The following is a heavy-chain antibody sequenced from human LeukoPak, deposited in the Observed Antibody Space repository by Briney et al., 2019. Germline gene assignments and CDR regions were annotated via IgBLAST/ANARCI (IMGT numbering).Heavy chain of an antibody. V-gene: IGHV1-3*01. CDR2: INAGNGNT. J-gene: IGHJ6*02. CDR1: GYTFTSYA. D-gene: IGHD3-10*01. CDR3: ARVEGNTMVRGVIPYYYYYGMDV. Sequence: GASVKVSCKASGYTFTSYAMHWVRQAPGQRLEWMGWINAGNGNTKYSQKFQGRVTITRDTSASTAYMELSSLRSEDTAVYYCARVEGNTMVRGVIPYYYYYGMDVWGQGTTVTVSS.